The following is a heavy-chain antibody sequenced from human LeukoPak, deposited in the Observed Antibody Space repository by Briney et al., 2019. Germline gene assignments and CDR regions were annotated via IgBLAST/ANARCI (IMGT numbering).Heavy chain of an antibody. CDR3: ARDHYYDSNWFDP. CDR2: IYYSGST. D-gene: IGHD3-22*01. J-gene: IGHJ5*02. Sequence: SETLSLTCTVSGGSISSGGYYWSWLRQHPGKGLEWIGYIYYSGSTYYNPSLKSRVTISVDTSKNQFPLELSSVTAADTAVYYCARDHYYDSNWFDPWGQGTLVTVSS. V-gene: IGHV4-31*03. CDR1: GGSISSGGYY.